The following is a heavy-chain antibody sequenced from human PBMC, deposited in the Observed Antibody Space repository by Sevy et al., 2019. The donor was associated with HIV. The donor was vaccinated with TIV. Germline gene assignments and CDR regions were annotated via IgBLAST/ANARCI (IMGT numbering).Heavy chain of an antibody. CDR2: MNPNIGNT. CDR3: AREGTIFAVDLFDS. Sequence: ASVKVSCKASGYTFTSYDIHWVRQATGQGLEWMGSMNPNIGNTEDEQKFQGRVTLTRDTSISTVYMELSSLRSEDTAVYYCAREGTIFAVDLFDSWGQGTLVTVSS. CDR1: GYTFTSYD. D-gene: IGHD3-3*01. V-gene: IGHV1-8*01. J-gene: IGHJ5*01.